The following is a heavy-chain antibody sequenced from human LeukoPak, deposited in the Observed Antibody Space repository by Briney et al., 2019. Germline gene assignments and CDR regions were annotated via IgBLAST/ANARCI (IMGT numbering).Heavy chain of an antibody. Sequence: GGSLRLSCAASGFTFSNYGMHWVRQAPGKGLEWVAVIWYDGSNKYYTDSVKGRFTISRDNSKNTLYLQMSSLRAEDTALYYCARGRGRQTVDYWGQGTLVTVSS. CDR2: IWYDGSNK. D-gene: IGHD3-10*01. V-gene: IGHV3-33*01. CDR1: GFTFSNYG. J-gene: IGHJ4*02. CDR3: ARGRGRQTVDY.